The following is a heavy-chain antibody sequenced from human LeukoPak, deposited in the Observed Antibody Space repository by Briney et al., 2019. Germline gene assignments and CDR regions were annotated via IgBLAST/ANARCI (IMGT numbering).Heavy chain of an antibody. J-gene: IGHJ4*02. Sequence: GGSLRLSCAASGFTFSSYWMHWVRQAPGKGLVWVSRINTDGSSTSYADSVKGRFTISRDNAKNTLYLQMNSLRAEDTAVYYCAKDPITVGGDYFDYWGQGTLVTVSS. CDR3: AKDPITVGGDYFDY. CDR2: INTDGSST. D-gene: IGHD3-16*01. CDR1: GFTFSSYW. V-gene: IGHV3-74*01.